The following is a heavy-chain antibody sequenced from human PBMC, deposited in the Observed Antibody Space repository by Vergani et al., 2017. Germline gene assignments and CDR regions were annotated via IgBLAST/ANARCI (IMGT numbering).Heavy chain of an antibody. CDR1: GFTFSSYA. V-gene: IGHV3-23*01. Sequence: EVQLLESGGGLVQPGGSLRLSCGASGFTFSSYAMTWVRQAPWKGLEWVSAISGSGGNTFYTDSVKGRFTISRDNSKDTLYLQMNSLRVEDTAIYYCAKARDPNCKGGNCYSYYYGLDLWGQGTTVTVSS. D-gene: IGHD2-15*01. J-gene: IGHJ6*02. CDR3: AKARDPNCKGGNCYSYYYGLDL. CDR2: ISGSGGNT.